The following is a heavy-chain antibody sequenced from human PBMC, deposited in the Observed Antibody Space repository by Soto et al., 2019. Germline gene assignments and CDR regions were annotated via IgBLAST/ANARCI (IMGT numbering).Heavy chain of an antibody. D-gene: IGHD6-25*01. CDR1: GFTVSNTY. CDR3: ARDRSDSSRADSFDI. V-gene: IGHV3-53*01. CDR2: IYRGLAT. Sequence: EVQLVESGGGLIQPGGSLRLSCAVSGFTVSNTYMSWVRQAPGKGLEWISVIYRGLATYYADSVKGRFTISRDDSRHTVYIHMNSLTTEDTAVYFCARDRSDSSRADSFDIWGQGTMVTVSS. J-gene: IGHJ3*02.